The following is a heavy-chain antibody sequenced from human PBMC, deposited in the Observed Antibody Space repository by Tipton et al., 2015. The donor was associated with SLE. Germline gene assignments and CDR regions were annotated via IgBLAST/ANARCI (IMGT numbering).Heavy chain of an antibody. J-gene: IGHJ4*02. CDR3: AKDLVTMIVVVIPRLDS. CDR1: GFTFSSYA. Sequence: SLRLSCAASGFTFSSYAMHWVRQAPGKGLEWVAVISYDGSNKYYADSVKGRFTISRDNSKNTLYLQMNSLRADDTAIYYCAKDLVTMIVVVIPRLDSWGQGTLVTVSS. V-gene: IGHV3-30*04. CDR2: ISYDGSNK. D-gene: IGHD3-22*01.